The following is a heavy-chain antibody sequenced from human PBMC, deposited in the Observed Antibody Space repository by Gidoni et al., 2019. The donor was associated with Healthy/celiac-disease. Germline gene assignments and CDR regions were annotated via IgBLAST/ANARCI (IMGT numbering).Heavy chain of an antibody. D-gene: IGHD3-10*01. CDR2: IIPILGIA. Sequence: QVQLVQSGAEVKKPGSSVKVSCKASGGPFSSYAISWVRQAPGQGLEWMGRIIPILGIANYAQKFQGRVTITADKSTSTAYMELSSLRSEDTAVYYCAREGDYYGSGTPSAYYYGMDVWGQGTTVTVSS. V-gene: IGHV1-69*09. CDR3: AREGDYYGSGTPSAYYYGMDV. CDR1: GGPFSSYA. J-gene: IGHJ6*02.